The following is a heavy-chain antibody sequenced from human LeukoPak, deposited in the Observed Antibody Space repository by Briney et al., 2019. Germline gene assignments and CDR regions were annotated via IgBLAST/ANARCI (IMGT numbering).Heavy chain of an antibody. CDR1: GFTFSSYA. D-gene: IGHD1-1*01. V-gene: IGHV3-64D*06. CDR2: ISSNGGSR. Sequence: GGSLRLSCSASGFTFSSYAMHWVRQAPGKGLEYVSAISSNGGSRYYADSVKGRFTISRDNSKNTLYLQRSSLRAEDTAVYYCVVQGWVFRAPTQYYFDYWGQGTLVTVSS. CDR3: VVQGWVFRAPTQYYFDY. J-gene: IGHJ4*02.